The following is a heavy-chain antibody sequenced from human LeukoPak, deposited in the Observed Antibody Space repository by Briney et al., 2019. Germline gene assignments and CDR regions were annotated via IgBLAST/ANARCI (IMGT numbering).Heavy chain of an antibody. D-gene: IGHD5-18*01. CDR1: GGSFSGYY. Sequence: PSETLSLTCAVYGGSFSGYYWSWIRQPPGKGLEWIGEINHSGSTNYNPSLKSRVTISVDTSKNQFSLKLSSVTAADTAVYYCARVSSGYSYGYGNYFDYWGQGTLVTVSS. J-gene: IGHJ4*02. CDR3: ARVSSGYSYGYGNYFDY. V-gene: IGHV4-34*01. CDR2: INHSGST.